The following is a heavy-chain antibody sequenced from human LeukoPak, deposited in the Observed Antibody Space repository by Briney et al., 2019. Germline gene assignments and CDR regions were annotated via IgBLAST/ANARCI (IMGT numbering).Heavy chain of an antibody. J-gene: IGHJ4*02. V-gene: IGHV3-66*03. CDR1: GFTVSSNS. Sequence: GGSLRLSCTVSGFTVSSNSMSWVRQAPGKGLEWVSFIFSSTHYSDSVKGRFTISRDNSKNTLYLQMNSLRAEDTAVYYCARMGRANSSSWPYYFDYWGQGTLVTVSS. CDR2: IFSST. D-gene: IGHD6-13*01. CDR3: ARMGRANSSSWPYYFDY.